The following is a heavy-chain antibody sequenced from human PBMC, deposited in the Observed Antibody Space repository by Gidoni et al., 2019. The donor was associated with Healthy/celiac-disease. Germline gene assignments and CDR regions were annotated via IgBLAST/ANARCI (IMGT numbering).Heavy chain of an antibody. J-gene: IGHJ3*02. Sequence: EVQLVESGGGLVQPGGSLRLSCAASGFTFSSYEMNWVRQAPGKGLEWVSYISSSGSTIYYADSVKGRFTISRDNAKNSLYLQMNSLRAEDTAVYYCARDRDKDSSGQGVAFDIWGQGTMVTVSS. CDR3: ARDRDKDSSGQGVAFDI. CDR2: ISSSGSTI. D-gene: IGHD3-22*01. V-gene: IGHV3-48*03. CDR1: GFTFSSYE.